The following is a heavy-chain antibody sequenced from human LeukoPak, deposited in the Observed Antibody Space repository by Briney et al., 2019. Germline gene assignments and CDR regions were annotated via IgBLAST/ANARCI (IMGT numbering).Heavy chain of an antibody. V-gene: IGHV4-4*02. D-gene: IGHD1-26*01. CDR1: GGSISSSNW. CDR3: AKFPSRSWVGANVYAFDI. J-gene: IGHJ3*02. Sequence: TSETPSLTCAVSGGSISSSNWWSWVRQPPGKGLEWLGEIYQTGSANYNPSLKSRVTMSVDTSKNQFSLKLSSVTAADTAVYYCAKFPSRSWVGANVYAFDIWGQGTMVTVSS. CDR2: IYQTGSA.